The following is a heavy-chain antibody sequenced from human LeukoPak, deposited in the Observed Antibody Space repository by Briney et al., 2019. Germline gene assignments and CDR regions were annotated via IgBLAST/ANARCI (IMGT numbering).Heavy chain of an antibody. CDR1: GYSFTSYW. J-gene: IGHJ6*03. Sequence: GESLRISCKGSGYSFTSYWIGWVRQMPGKGLEWMGIIYPGDSDTRYSPSFQGQVTISADKSISTAYLQWSSLKASDTAMYYCARTPKYSSSWDPVYYYMDVWGKGTTVTVSS. CDR3: ARTPKYSSSWDPVYYYMDV. D-gene: IGHD6-13*01. V-gene: IGHV5-51*01. CDR2: IYPGDSDT.